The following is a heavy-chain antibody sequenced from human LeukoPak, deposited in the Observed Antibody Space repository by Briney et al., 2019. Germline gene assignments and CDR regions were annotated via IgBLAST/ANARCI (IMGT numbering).Heavy chain of an antibody. CDR1: GGSISTNLYY. V-gene: IGHV4-39*01. D-gene: IGHD4-11*01. Sequence: SETLSLTCSVSGGSISTNLYYWGWIRQSPGKGLEWIGAIYYRGPTYYTPSLESRVTVAVDTSKNQFTLKVTSVTAADTAVYYCVRHTTTTAATTLDLWGQGAPVTVSS. CDR3: VRHTTTTAATTLDL. CDR2: IYYRGPT. J-gene: IGHJ4*02.